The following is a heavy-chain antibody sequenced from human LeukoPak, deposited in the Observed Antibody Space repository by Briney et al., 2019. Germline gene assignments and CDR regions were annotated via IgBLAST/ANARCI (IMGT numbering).Heavy chain of an antibody. J-gene: IGHJ3*02. D-gene: IGHD2-2*01. CDR3: AREGIVVVPAAMRAFDI. V-gene: IGHV1-18*01. CDR1: GYTFTSYG. Sequence: ASVKVSCKASGYTFTSYGISWVRQAPGQGLEWMGWISAYNGNTNYAQKLQGRVTMTTDTSTSTAYMELRSLRSDDAAAYYCAREGIVVVPAAMRAFDIWGQGTMVTVSS. CDR2: ISAYNGNT.